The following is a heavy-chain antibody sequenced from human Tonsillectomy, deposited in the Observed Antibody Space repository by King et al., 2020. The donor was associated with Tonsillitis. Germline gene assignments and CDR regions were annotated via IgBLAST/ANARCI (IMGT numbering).Heavy chain of an antibody. CDR2: IYYSGRT. CDR3: TRLESTAWFDP. D-gene: IGHD6-6*01. Sequence: LQLQESGPGLVKPSETLSLTCSVSGGSISSSNYYWGWIRQPPGKGLEWIGTIYYSGRTYYNPSLKSRVTISVDTSKNHFSLRLRSVTAADTAVYYCTRLESTAWFDPWGQGTLVTVSS. V-gene: IGHV4-39*02. J-gene: IGHJ5*02. CDR1: GGSISSSNYY.